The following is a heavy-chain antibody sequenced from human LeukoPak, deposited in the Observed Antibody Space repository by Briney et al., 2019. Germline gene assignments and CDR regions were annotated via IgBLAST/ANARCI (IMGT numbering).Heavy chain of an antibody. CDR2: ISGDGSSI. V-gene: IGHV3-74*01. D-gene: IGHD2-8*01. CDR3: ARSSNGVYIQ. Sequence: GGSLRLSCVASGFTFRNYYTHWVRQVPGKGLVWVSRISGDGSSIFYADSVKGRFTISRDNAKNSLYVQMNSPRADDSAVYYCARSSNGVYIQWGQGTLVTVSS. J-gene: IGHJ4*02. CDR1: GFTFRNYY.